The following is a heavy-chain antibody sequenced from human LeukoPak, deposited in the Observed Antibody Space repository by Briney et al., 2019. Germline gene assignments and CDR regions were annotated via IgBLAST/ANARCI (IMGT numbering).Heavy chain of an antibody. CDR1: GYSFPSYW. CDR2: IYPGDSDT. CDR3: ARRYCSGGSCFDY. Sequence: GESLNISCKGAGYSFPSYWIGWVRQMPGKGLECMGIIYPGDSDTRYSPSFQGQVTISADKSISTAYLQWSSLKASDTAMYYCARRYCSGGSCFDYWGQGTLVTVSS. V-gene: IGHV5-51*01. D-gene: IGHD2-15*01. J-gene: IGHJ4*02.